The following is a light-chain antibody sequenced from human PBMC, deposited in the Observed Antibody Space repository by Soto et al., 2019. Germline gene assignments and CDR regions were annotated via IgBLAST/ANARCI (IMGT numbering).Light chain of an antibody. V-gene: IGKV3D-20*02. CDR3: QQRHMWPIT. CDR1: QSVASRA. J-gene: IGKJ5*01. CDR2: SAS. Sequence: IVLTQSPGTLSLSPGERATLSCRASQSVASRALAWYQQKPGQAPRLLMYSASKRATGIPDRFSGSGSGTDFTLTISSLEPEDSAVYYCQQRHMWPITFGQGTRLEIK.